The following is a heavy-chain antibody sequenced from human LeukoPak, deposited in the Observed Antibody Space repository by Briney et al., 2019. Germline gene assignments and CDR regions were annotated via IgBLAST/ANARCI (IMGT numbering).Heavy chain of an antibody. V-gene: IGHV3-74*01. CDR1: AFAFSGYW. Sequence: GGSLRLACAASAFAFSGYWMVWVRQAPAKGLVWVSLINGDGSTISYADSVKGRFTISRDNAKNRLYLQMNSLGAEDTAVYYCASTIGSAGTQYWGQGTLVTVSS. CDR3: ASTIGSAGTQY. J-gene: IGHJ4*02. CDR2: INGDGSTI. D-gene: IGHD6-13*01.